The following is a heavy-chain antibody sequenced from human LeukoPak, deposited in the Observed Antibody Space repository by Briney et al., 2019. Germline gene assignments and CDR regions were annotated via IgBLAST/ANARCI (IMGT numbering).Heavy chain of an antibody. J-gene: IGHJ4*02. V-gene: IGHV3-15*01. CDR1: GFTFSNAW. CDR3: TTDISIELELPIDY. D-gene: IGHD1-7*01. Sequence: PGGSLRLSCAASGFTFSNAWMSWVRQAPGKGLEWIGRNKSKTDGGTTDYAAPVKGRFTISRDDSKNALYLQMNSLKTEDTAVYYCTTDISIELELPIDYWGQGTLVTVSS. CDR2: NKSKTDGGTT.